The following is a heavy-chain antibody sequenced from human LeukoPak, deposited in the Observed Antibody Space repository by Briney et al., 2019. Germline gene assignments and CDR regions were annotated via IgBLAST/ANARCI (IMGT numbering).Heavy chain of an antibody. D-gene: IGHD1-26*01. CDR1: GGSISNYY. Sequence: SETLSLTCTVSGGSISNYYWSWIRQPPGKGLEWIGYIYYSGSTNYNPSLKSRVTISVDTSKNPFSLKLSSVTAADTAVYYCARRRELRVKSVAFDIWGQGTMVTVSS. CDR2: IYYSGST. V-gene: IGHV4-59*08. J-gene: IGHJ3*02. CDR3: ARRRELRVKSVAFDI.